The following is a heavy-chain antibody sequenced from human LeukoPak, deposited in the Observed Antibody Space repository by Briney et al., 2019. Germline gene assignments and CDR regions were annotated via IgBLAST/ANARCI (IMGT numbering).Heavy chain of an antibody. CDR2: VHLDGRT. J-gene: IGHJ4*02. D-gene: IGHD3-3*01. CDR1: GGSISSYY. V-gene: IGHV4-59*12. Sequence: SETLSLTCSVSGGSISSYYWSWIRQPPGKGLEWIGEVHLDGRTNYNPSLKSRLIMSVDLPENHISLKLTSVTAADTAVYYCAREGGFYRPLDYSGQGTLVTVSS. CDR3: AREGGFYRPLDY.